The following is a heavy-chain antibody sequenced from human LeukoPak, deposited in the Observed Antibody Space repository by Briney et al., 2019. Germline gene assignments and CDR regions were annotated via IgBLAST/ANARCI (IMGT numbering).Heavy chain of an antibody. CDR2: ISIIGSTI. CDR3: ARGKYQPYDAFDI. J-gene: IGHJ3*02. V-gene: IGHV3-11*04. Sequence: GGSLRLSCAASGFTFSDYYMSWIRQAPGKGLEWGSYISIIGSTIYYADSLKGRFTISRDNAKNSLSLQMNSLRAEDTAVYYCARGKYQPYDAFDIWGQGTMVTVSS. CDR1: GFTFSDYY. D-gene: IGHD2-2*01.